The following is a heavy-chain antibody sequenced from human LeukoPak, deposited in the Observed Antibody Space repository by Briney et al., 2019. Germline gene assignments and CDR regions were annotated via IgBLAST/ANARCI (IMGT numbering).Heavy chain of an antibody. D-gene: IGHD6-13*01. CDR3: AGDYSSSWYRYNWFDP. J-gene: IGHJ5*02. CDR1: GFTFSSYG. V-gene: IGHV3-33*01. CDR2: IWYDGSNK. Sequence: GGSLRLSCAASGFTFSSYGMHWVRQAPGKGLEWVAVIWYDGSNKYYADSVKGRFTISRDNSKNTLYLQMNSLRAEDTAVYYCAGDYSSSWYRYNWFDPWGQGTLVTVSS.